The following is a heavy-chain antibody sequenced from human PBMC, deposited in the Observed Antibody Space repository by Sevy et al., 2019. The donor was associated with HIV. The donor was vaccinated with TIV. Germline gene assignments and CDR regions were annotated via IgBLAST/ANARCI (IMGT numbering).Heavy chain of an antibody. CDR3: TRQPIYCSGNTCYHPYYFDS. CDR1: GFIFSGSA. Sequence: GGSLRLSCTASGFIFSGSAIHWVRQASGKGLEWVGRIRSKAKSYATAYAASVKGRFTISRDDSKNTGYLQMNSLKTEDTAVYYCTRQPIYCSGNTCYHPYYFDSWGQGTLVTVSS. CDR2: IRSKAKSYAT. D-gene: IGHD2-15*01. V-gene: IGHV3-73*01. J-gene: IGHJ4*02.